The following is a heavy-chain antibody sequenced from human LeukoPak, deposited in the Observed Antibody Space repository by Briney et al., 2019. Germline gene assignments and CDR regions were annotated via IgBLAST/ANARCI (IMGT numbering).Heavy chain of an antibody. Sequence: PSETLSLTCTVSGGSISSSSYSWGWLRQPPGKGLEWIGSIYYSGSTYYNPSLKSRVTISVDTSKNQFSLKLSSVTAADTAVYYCARPDYGGYFDYWGQGTLVTVSS. V-gene: IGHV4-39*01. CDR1: GGSISSSSYS. J-gene: IGHJ4*02. D-gene: IGHD4-23*01. CDR2: IYYSGST. CDR3: ARPDYGGYFDY.